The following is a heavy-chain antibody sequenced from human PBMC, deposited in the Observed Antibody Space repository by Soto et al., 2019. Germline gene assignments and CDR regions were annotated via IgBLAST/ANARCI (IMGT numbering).Heavy chain of an antibody. D-gene: IGHD1-26*01. CDR3: ARESGSYPYFDY. Sequence: PSETLSLTCTVSGGSISSYCWSWIRQPPGKGLEWIGYIYYSGSTNYNPSLKSRVTISVDTSKNQFSLKLSSVTAADTAVYYCARESGSYPYFDYWGQGTLVTVSS. V-gene: IGHV4-59*01. J-gene: IGHJ4*02. CDR2: IYYSGST. CDR1: GGSISSYC.